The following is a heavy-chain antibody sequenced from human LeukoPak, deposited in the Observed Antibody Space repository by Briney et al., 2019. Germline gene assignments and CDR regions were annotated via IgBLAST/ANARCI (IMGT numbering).Heavy chain of an antibody. CDR1: GGSINSGSYY. D-gene: IGHD4-23*01. CDR3: VRVDNGGNYFDY. V-gene: IGHV4-61*02. Sequence: SQTLSLTCSVSGGSINSGSYYWSWIRQPAGTGLEWIGRIYSSGSTNYNSSLKSRVTISGDTSKNQFSLRLSSVTAADTAVYYCVRVDNGGNYFDYWGQGTLVTVSS. CDR2: IYSSGST. J-gene: IGHJ4*02.